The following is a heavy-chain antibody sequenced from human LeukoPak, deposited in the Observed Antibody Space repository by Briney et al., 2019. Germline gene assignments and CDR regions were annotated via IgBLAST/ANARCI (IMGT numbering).Heavy chain of an antibody. CDR3: AKDGLLWYYYDSSGYYYFDY. CDR1: GYTFTSYY. D-gene: IGHD3-22*01. J-gene: IGHJ4*02. CDR2: IIPIFGTA. Sequence: ASVKVSCKASGYTFTSYYMHWVRQAPGQGLEWMGGIIPIFGTANYAQKFQGRVTMTRDTSISTAYMELSRLRSDDTAVYYCAKDGLLWYYYDSSGYYYFDYWGQGTLVTVSS. V-gene: IGHV1-2*02.